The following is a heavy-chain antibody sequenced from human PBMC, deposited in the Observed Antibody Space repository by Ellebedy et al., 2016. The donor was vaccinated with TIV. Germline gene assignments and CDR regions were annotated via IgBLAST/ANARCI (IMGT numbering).Heavy chain of an antibody. CDR3: ARDRGGVGATNGFDY. Sequence: AASVKVSCKASAYTFTSYYMHWVRQAPGQGLEWMGIINPSGGSTSYAQKLKGRVTMTRDTPTSTVYMELSSLRYEDTAVYYCARDRGGVGATNGFDYWGQGTLVTVSS. J-gene: IGHJ4*02. D-gene: IGHD1-26*01. V-gene: IGHV1-46*04. CDR2: INPSGGST. CDR1: AYTFTSYY.